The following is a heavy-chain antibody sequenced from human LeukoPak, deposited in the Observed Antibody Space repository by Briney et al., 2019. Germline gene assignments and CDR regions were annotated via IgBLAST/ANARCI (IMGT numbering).Heavy chain of an antibody. V-gene: IGHV4-59*01. Sequence: SETLSLTCTVSGGSISSYYWSWIPQPPGKGLEWIGYIYYSVITNYNPSLKSRVTISVDTSKNQFSLKLSSVTAADTAVYYCARETGYSSGWYDYWGQGTLVTVSS. CDR2: IYYSVIT. CDR1: GGSISSYY. CDR3: ARETGYSSGWYDY. D-gene: IGHD6-19*01. J-gene: IGHJ4*02.